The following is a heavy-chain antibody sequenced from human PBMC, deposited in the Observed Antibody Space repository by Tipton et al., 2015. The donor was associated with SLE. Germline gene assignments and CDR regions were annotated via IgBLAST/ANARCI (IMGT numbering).Heavy chain of an antibody. CDR2: IYYNGGT. CDR3: ARISTGGGQIYYYYYMDV. V-gene: IGHV4-59*08. J-gene: IGHJ6*03. CDR1: GGSISDSY. Sequence: TLSLTCTVSGGSISDSYWSWIRQPPGKGLEWIGFIYYNGGTNYNPSLESRLTISVDTSKKQFSLNLSSVTAADTAVYYCARISTGGGQIYYYYYMDVWGKGTTVTVSS. D-gene: IGHD2-2*01.